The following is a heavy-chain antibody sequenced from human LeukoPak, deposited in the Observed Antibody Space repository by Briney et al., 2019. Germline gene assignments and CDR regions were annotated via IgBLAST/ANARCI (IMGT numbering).Heavy chain of an antibody. J-gene: IGHJ6*02. V-gene: IGHV3-53*01. Sequence: GGSLRLSCAASGFTVSSNYMSWVRQAPGKGLEWVSVIYSGGSTYYADSVKGRFTISRDSSKNTLYLQMNSLRAEDTAVYYCARDSRGPYYYYGMDVWGQGTTVTVSS. CDR1: GFTVSSNY. D-gene: IGHD3-10*01. CDR2: IYSGGST. CDR3: ARDSRGPYYYYGMDV.